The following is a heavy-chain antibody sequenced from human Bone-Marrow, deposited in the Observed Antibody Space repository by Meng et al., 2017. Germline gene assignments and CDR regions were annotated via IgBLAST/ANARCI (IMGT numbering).Heavy chain of an antibody. Sequence: GESLKISCAASGFTFSSYSMNWVRQAPGKGLEGVSYISSSGSTIYYADSVKGRFTISRDNAKNSLYLQMNSLRAEDTAVYYCASTNDYGDPYFDYWGQGTLVTVSS. V-gene: IGHV3-48*04. CDR1: GFTFSSYS. CDR2: ISSSGSTI. CDR3: ASTNDYGDPYFDY. J-gene: IGHJ4*02. D-gene: IGHD4-17*01.